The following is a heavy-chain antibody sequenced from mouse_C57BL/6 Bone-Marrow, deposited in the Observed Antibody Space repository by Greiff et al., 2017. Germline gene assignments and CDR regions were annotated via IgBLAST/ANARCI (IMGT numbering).Heavy chain of an antibody. D-gene: IGHD3-2*02. CDR1: GYTFTSYG. J-gene: IGHJ2*01. CDR3: ARGYSSGYPY. V-gene: IGHV1-81*01. CDR2: IYPRSGNT. Sequence: QVQLKESGAELARPGASVKLSCKASGYTFTSYGISWVKQRTGQGLEWIGEIYPRSGNTYYNEKFKGKATLTADKSSSTAYMELRSLTSEDSAVYFCARGYSSGYPYWGQGTTLTVSS.